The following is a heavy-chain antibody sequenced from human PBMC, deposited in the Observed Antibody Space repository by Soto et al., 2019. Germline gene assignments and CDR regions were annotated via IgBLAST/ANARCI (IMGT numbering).Heavy chain of an antibody. J-gene: IGHJ6*03. CDR2: IYYSGSI. D-gene: IGHD2-2*01. CDR3: ARHRAFCSGKSCALGYYYYVDV. V-gene: IGHV4-59*08. Sequence: QVQLQESGPGLVKPSETLSLTCTVSGGSISSYYWSWIRQPPGKGLEWIGYIYYSGSITYNPSLKSRVTISADTSKNQLSLNLSSVTAADTALYYCARHRAFCSGKSCALGYYYYVDVWGIGTTVTVSS. CDR1: GGSISSYY.